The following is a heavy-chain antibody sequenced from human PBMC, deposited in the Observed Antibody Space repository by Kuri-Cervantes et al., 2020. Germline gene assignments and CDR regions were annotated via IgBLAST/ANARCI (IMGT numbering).Heavy chain of an antibody. J-gene: IGHJ4*02. V-gene: IGHV3-7*03. Sequence: GESLKISCVASGFTFSSYWMSWVRQAPGKGLEWVANIKQDGSEKYHVDSVKGRFTISRDNAKNTLYLQMNSLRAEDTAVYYCAKDYYGSGSALDYWGQGTLVTVSS. CDR3: AKDYYGSGSALDY. D-gene: IGHD3-10*01. CDR1: GFTFSSYW. CDR2: IKQDGSEK.